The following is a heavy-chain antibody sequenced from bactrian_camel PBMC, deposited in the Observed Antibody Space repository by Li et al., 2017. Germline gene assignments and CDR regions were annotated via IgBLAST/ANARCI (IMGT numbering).Heavy chain of an antibody. CDR1: GYTAGRDC. J-gene: IGHJ4*01. D-gene: IGHD2*01. CDR2: IDVGGYPP. Sequence: HVQLVESGGDTVQAGGSLRLSCAVSGYTAGRDCIGWFRQAPGKEREGVAVIDVGGYPPWYSDSVKGRFTISLDMAKDTAFLDIDALKVEDTAVYYCAANPESYSECPRARARYEYWGHGTQVTVS. CDR3: AANPESYSECPRARARYEY. V-gene: IGHV3S63*01.